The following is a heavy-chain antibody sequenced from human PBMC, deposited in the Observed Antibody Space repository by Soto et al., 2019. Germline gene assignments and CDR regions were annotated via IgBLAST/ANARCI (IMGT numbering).Heavy chain of an antibody. V-gene: IGHV3-23*01. CDR1: GFTFSSYA. Sequence: EVRLLESGGGLVQPGGSLRLSCAASGFTFSSYAMSWVRQAPGKGLEWVSAISGSGGSTYYADSVKGRFTISRDNSKNTLYLQMNSLRAEDTAVYYCAKDWGPYGDYGPFDYWGQGTLVTVSS. D-gene: IGHD4-17*01. CDR3: AKDWGPYGDYGPFDY. CDR2: ISGSGGST. J-gene: IGHJ4*02.